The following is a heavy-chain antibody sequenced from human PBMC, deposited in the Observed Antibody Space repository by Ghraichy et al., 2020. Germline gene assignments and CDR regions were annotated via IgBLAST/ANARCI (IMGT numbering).Heavy chain of an antibody. CDR2: IYYSGST. Sequence: GSLRLSCTVSGGSISSSSYYWGWIRQPPGKGLEWIGSIYYSGSTYHNPSLKSRVTISVDTSKNQFSLKLSSVTAADTAVYYCARQDVLVRGVLDYWGQGTLVTVSS. J-gene: IGHJ4*02. CDR1: GGSISSSSYY. D-gene: IGHD3-10*01. CDR3: ARQDVLVRGVLDY. V-gene: IGHV4-39*01.